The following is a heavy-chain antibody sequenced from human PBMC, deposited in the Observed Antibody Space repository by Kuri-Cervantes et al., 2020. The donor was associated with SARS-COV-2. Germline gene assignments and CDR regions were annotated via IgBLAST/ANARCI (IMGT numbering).Heavy chain of an antibody. J-gene: IGHJ3*02. V-gene: IGHV4-59*11. CDR3: ARATTGDVDAFDI. D-gene: IGHD3-9*01. CDR2: IYYSGRT. Sequence: GSLRLSCTVSGVSITSRYWSWIRQSPGKGLQWVGHIYYSGRTSHNPSLKSRITISVDTTKNQFSLQLSSVTAADTAVYYCARATTGDVDAFDIWGQGTLVTVSS. CDR1: GVSITSRY.